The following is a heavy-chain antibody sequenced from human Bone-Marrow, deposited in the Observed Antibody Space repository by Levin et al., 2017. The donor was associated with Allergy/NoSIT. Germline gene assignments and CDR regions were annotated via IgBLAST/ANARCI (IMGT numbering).Heavy chain of an antibody. J-gene: IGHJ6*02. CDR3: ARDLGYGGNAGHYYCYGLDV. V-gene: IGHV4-30-4*01. D-gene: IGHD4-23*01. CDR2: IYHDGTT. Sequence: SETLSLTCTVAPISINSGDYYWTWIRQLPGKGLEWIGYIYHDGTTSYNPSLKSRVSMSVHTSQKLLSLTLSSVTAADTAVYYCARDLGYGGNAGHYYCYGLDVWGQGITVSVSS. CDR1: PISINSGDYY.